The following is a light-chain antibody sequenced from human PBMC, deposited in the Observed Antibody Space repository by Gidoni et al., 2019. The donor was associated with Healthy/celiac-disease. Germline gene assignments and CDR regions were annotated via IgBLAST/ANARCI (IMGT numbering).Light chain of an antibody. CDR3: SSYTSSSTPPYV. V-gene: IGLV2-14*01. CDR2: EVS. J-gene: IGLJ1*01. CDR1: SSYVGGYNY. Sequence: QSALTQPASVSGSPGQSITISCTGTSSYVGGYNYVSWYQQHPGKAPKLMIYEVSNRPSGVPDRFSGSKSGNTASLTISGLQAEDEADYYCSSYTSSSTPPYVFGTGTKVTVL.